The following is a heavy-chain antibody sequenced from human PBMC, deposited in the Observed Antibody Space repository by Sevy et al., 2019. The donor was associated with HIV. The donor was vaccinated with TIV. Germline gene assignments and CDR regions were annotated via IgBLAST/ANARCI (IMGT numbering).Heavy chain of an antibody. V-gene: IGHV3-7*01. Sequence: GGSLRLSCAASGFTFSKYWMGWVRQAPGKGLEWVATIKQDGGQKNYVDSVKGRFTISRDNSKNSLYLQMNSLRAEDTAVYFCARDDGNYYFHYWGQGTLVTVSS. CDR1: GFTFSKYW. J-gene: IGHJ4*02. CDR2: IKQDGGQK. D-gene: IGHD1-7*01. CDR3: ARDDGNYYFHY.